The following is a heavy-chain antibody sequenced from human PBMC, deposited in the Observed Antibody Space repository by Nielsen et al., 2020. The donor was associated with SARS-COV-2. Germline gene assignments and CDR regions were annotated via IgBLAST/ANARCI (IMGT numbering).Heavy chain of an antibody. Sequence: GESLKISCAASGFNFSDYFMAWIRQVPGKGLHSVSYISNSNRYTKYADSVMGRFPISRDNTKNSLYLQMDSLRVEDTAVYFCARATLHSLRSSWFEGIDSWGQGTLVTVSS. CDR1: GFNFSDYF. D-gene: IGHD3-10*01. CDR2: ISNSNRYT. J-gene: IGHJ4*02. CDR3: ARATLHSLRSSWFEGIDS. V-gene: IGHV3-11*05.